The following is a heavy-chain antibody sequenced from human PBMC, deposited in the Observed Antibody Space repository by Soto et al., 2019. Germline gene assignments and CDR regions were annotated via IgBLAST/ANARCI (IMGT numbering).Heavy chain of an antibody. CDR2: IYDSGST. CDR3: AREVIPLTTDWYFAL. CDR1: GGSISGGVGGLYY. J-gene: IGHJ2*01. Sequence: QLQLRESGPGLVKPSETLSLTCTVSGGSISGGVGGLYYWSWIRQPPGKGLEWIGYIYDSGSTYYNPSLKGRVTISVDTSKNPFSLRLSPVTAADTAVYYCAREVIPLTTDWYFALWGRGTLVTVSS. V-gene: IGHV4-30-4*01. D-gene: IGHD4-17*01.